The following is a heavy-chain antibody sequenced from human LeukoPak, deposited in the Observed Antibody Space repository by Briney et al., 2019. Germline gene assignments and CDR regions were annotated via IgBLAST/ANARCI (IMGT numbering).Heavy chain of an antibody. V-gene: IGHV3-74*01. CDR3: ARPYSSGWWYFDY. J-gene: IGHJ4*02. CDR2: INSDGSST. CDR1: GFTFGSYW. Sequence: GGSLRLSCAASGFTFGSYWMHWVRQAPGKGLVWVSRINSDGSSTSYADSVKGRFTISRDNAKNTLYLQMNSLRAEDTAVYYCARPYSSGWWYFDYWGQGTLVTVSS. D-gene: IGHD6-19*01.